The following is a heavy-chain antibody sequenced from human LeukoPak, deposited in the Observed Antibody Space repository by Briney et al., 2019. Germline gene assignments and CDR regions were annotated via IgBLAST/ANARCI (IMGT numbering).Heavy chain of an antibody. CDR2: ISSNGGST. D-gene: IGHD7-27*01. CDR1: GFTFSSYA. Sequence: PGGSLRLSCAASGFTFSSYAMHWVRQAPGKGLEYVSAISSNGGSTYYANSVKGRFTISRDNSKNTLYLQMGSLRAEDMAVYYCARKWGSADAFDIWGQGTMVTVSS. V-gene: IGHV3-64*01. CDR3: ARKWGSADAFDI. J-gene: IGHJ3*02.